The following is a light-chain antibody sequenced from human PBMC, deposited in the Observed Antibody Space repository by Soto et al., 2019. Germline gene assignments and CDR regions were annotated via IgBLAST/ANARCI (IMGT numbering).Light chain of an antibody. J-gene: IGLJ3*02. V-gene: IGLV1-40*01. CDR3: QSYDSSLSAEV. Sequence: QSVLTQPPSVSGAPGQRVTISFTGSSSNIGAGYDVHWYQQLPGTAPKLLIYGNTNRPSGVPDRFSGSKSGTSAALAITGLQAEDEADYYCQSYDSSLSAEVFGGGTQLTVL. CDR1: SSNIGAGYD. CDR2: GNT.